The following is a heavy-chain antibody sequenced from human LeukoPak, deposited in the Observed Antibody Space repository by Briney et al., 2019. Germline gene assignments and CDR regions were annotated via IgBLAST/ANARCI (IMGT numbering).Heavy chain of an antibody. V-gene: IGHV1-2*02. D-gene: IGHD3-3*01. Sequence: ASVKVSCKASGYTFTGYYMHWVRQAPGQGLEWMGWINPNSGGTNYAQKFQGRVTMTRDTSISTAYMELSRLRSDDTAVYYCARTYDFWSGHYEYYFDYWGQGTLVTVSS. CDR2: INPNSGGT. CDR3: ARTYDFWSGHYEYYFDY. J-gene: IGHJ4*02. CDR1: GYTFTGYY.